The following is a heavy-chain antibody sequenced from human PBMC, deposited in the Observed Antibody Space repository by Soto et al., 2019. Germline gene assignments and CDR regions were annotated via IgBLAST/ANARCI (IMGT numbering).Heavy chain of an antibody. V-gene: IGHV3-30*18. CDR1: GFTFSSYG. Sequence: GGPLRLSCAASGFTFSSYGMHWVRQAPGKGLEWVAVISYDGSNKYYADSVKGRFTISRDNSKNTLYLQMNSLRAEDTAVYYCAEGVLVVPAARDYFDYWGQGTLVTVSS. CDR3: AEGVLVVPAARDYFDY. J-gene: IGHJ4*02. D-gene: IGHD2-2*01. CDR2: ISYDGSNK.